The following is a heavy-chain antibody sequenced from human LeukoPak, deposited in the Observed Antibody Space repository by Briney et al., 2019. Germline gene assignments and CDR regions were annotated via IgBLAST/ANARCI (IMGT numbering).Heavy chain of an antibody. CDR2: ISYDGSNK. D-gene: IGHD3-22*01. J-gene: IGHJ4*02. V-gene: IGHV3-30*04. CDR3: ARGTIYYDSSGYLIDY. Sequence: GGSLRLSCAASGFTFSSYAMHWVRQAPGKGLEWVAVISYDGSNKYYADSVKGRFTISRDNSKNTLYLQMNSLRAEDTAVYYCARGTIYYDSSGYLIDYWGQGTLVTVSS. CDR1: GFTFSSYA.